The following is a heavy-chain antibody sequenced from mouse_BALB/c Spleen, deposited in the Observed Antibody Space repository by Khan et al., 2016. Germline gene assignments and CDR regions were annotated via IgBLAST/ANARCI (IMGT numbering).Heavy chain of an antibody. CDR2: INTYSGES. D-gene: IGHD1-1*01. CDR1: GYTFTNYG. V-gene: IGHV9-3-1*01. J-gene: IGHJ1*01. Sequence: QIQLVQSGPELKKPGKTVKLSCKASGYTFTNYGMNWVKQAPGKGLKWMGWINTYSGESTYADDFKGRFAFSLEASANTAYLQINNLKNEDTATYYGARDRYYNGSGRYFDVWGAGTTVTVSS. CDR3: ARDRYYNGSGRYFDV.